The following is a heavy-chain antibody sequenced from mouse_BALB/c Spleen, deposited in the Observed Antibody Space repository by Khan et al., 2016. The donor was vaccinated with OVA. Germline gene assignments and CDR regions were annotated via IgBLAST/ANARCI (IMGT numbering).Heavy chain of an antibody. D-gene: IGHD2-10*01. CDR1: GYSFTNYG. J-gene: IGHJ4*01. V-gene: IGHV9-3-1*01. Sequence: QIQLVQSGPELKKPGETVKISCKASGYSFTNYGINWVKQSPGKALKWMGWINTYTGEPTYADDFKGRFAFSLETSANTAYLQINILKNEDTATFCCAGPPYFSYPLDYWGQGTSVTVSS. CDR2: INTYTGEP. CDR3: AGPPYFSYPLDY.